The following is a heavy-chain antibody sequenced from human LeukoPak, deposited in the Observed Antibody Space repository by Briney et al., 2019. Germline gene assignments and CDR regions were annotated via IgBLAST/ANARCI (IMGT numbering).Heavy chain of an antibody. CDR2: IWYDGSNK. CDR1: GFTFSSYG. V-gene: IGHV3-33*01. D-gene: IGHD3-3*01. Sequence: GRSLRLSCAASGFTFSSYGMHWVRQAPGKGLEWVAVIWYDGSNKYYADSVKGRFTISRDNSKNTLYLQMNSLRAEDTAVYYCAYDFWSGYYTRLLDYWGQGTLVTVSS. CDR3: AYDFWSGYYTRLLDY. J-gene: IGHJ4*02.